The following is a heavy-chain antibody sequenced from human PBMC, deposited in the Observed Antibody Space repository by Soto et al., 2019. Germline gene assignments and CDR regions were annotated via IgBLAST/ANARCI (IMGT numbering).Heavy chain of an antibody. CDR1: GYTFTTYA. V-gene: IGHV1-3*01. Sequence: ASVKVSCKASGYTFTTYAMHWVRQAPGQRLEWMGWINAGNGNTKYSQKFQGRVTITRDTSASTAYMELSSLRSEDTAVYYCARVRPPNWFDPWGQGTLVTVSS. CDR2: INAGNGNT. J-gene: IGHJ5*02. CDR3: ARVRPPNWFDP.